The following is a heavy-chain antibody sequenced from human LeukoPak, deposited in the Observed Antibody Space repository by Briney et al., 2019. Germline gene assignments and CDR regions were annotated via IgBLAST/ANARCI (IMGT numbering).Heavy chain of an antibody. CDR3: ARHEPSGSYH. Sequence: SQTLSLTCTVSGGSISSGGYYWSWIRQPPGKGLEWIGYIYHSGSTYYNPSLKSRVTISVDTSKNQFSLRLSSVTAADTAVYYCARHEPSGSYHWGQGTLVTVSS. CDR1: GGSISSGGYY. V-gene: IGHV4-30-2*01. D-gene: IGHD1-26*01. CDR2: IYHSGST. J-gene: IGHJ4*02.